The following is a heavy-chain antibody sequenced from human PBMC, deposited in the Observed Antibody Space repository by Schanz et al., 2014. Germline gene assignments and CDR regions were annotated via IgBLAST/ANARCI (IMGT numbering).Heavy chain of an antibody. Sequence: QVQLVESGGGVVQPGRSLRLSCAASGFTFNSYGLHWVRQAPGKGLEWVAVISYDGSNKYYADSVKGRFTISRDNSKNTLYLQMSSLRVEDTAVYYCAREEGYGYGPGAFDIWGQGTMVTGSS. CDR3: AREEGYGYGPGAFDI. V-gene: IGHV3-30*03. CDR1: GFTFNSYG. J-gene: IGHJ3*02. D-gene: IGHD5-18*01. CDR2: ISYDGSNK.